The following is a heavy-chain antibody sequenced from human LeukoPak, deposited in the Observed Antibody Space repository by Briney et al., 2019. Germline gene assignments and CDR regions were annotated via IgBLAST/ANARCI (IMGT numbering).Heavy chain of an antibody. Sequence: SETLSLTCSVSGVSIYSSTYYWAWIRQPPGKGLEFIGSIYYNEDTFHNPSLRSRLTISVDTSANLFSLRLTSVTAADTATYYCARQLAAGNDGFDVWGQGTVVTVSS. D-gene: IGHD2-15*01. J-gene: IGHJ3*01. V-gene: IGHV4-39*01. CDR3: ARQLAAGNDGFDV. CDR1: GVSIYSSTYY. CDR2: IYYNEDT.